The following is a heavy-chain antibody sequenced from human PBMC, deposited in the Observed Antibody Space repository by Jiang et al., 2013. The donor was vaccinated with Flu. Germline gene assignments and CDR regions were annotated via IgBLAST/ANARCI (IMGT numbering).Heavy chain of an antibody. CDR1: GGSISSGGYY. J-gene: IGHJ4*02. V-gene: IGHV4-31*02. Sequence: VSGGSISSGGYYWSWIRQHPGKGLEWIGYIYYSGSTYYNPSLKSRVTISVDTSKNQFSLKLSSVTAADTAVYYCARAITMVQGVIEQFDYWGQGTLVTVSS. D-gene: IGHD3-10*01. CDR2: IYYSGST. CDR3: ARAITMVQGVIEQFDY.